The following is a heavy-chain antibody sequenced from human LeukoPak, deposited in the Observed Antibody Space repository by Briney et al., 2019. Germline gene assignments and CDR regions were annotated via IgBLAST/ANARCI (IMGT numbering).Heavy chain of an antibody. D-gene: IGHD6-19*01. CDR2: ISVDGETL. J-gene: IGHJ4*02. CDR1: GFSVSSFG. Sequence: PGRSLRLSCAVSGFSVSSFGVSRVRQAPGKGLEWISAISVDGETLYYADSVRGRFIISRDNSKNTLYLQLSSLRAEDTAVYYCAQGKGSGWSPYWGQGSLVSVSS. V-gene: IGHV3-23*01. CDR3: AQGKGSGWSPY.